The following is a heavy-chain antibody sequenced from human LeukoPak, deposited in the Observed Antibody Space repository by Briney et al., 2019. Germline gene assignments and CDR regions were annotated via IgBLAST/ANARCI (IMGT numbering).Heavy chain of an antibody. V-gene: IGHV4-30-2*01. CDR2: TYHSGST. CDR3: ARCYSRVFGAFDI. Sequence: NPSETLSLTCTVSGGSISSGGYSWSWIRQPPGKGLEWIGYTYHSGSTYYNPSLKSRVTISVDRSKNQFSLKLSSVTAADTAVYYCARCYSRVFGAFDIWGQGTMVTVSS. CDR1: GGSISSGGYS. D-gene: IGHD2-21*01. J-gene: IGHJ3*02.